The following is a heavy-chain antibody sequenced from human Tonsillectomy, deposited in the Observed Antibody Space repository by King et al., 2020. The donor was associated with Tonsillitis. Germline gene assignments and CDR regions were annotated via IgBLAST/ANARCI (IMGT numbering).Heavy chain of an antibody. J-gene: IGHJ4*02. CDR1: GGSFSGYY. CDR2: IKHSGST. CDR3: ARGLGIAVAGSHFDY. D-gene: IGHD6-19*01. Sequence: VQLQQWGAGLLKPSETLSLTCAVYGGSFSGYYWSWIRQPPGKGLEWIGEIKHSGSTNYNPSLKSRVTISVDTSKNQFSLKLSSVTAADTAVYYCARGLGIAVAGSHFDYWGQGTLVTVSS. V-gene: IGHV4-34*01.